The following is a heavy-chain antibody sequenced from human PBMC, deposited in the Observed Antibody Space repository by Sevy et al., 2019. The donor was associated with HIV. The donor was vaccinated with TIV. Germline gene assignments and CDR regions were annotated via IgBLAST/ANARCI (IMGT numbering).Heavy chain of an antibody. CDR3: ESSASCGGDCYYFDY. V-gene: IGHV1-46*01. Sequence: ASVKVSCKASGYDFTSYEIQWVRQAPGQGLEWMGIINPFGGSTSYTQKFQGRVTMTSDTSTTTAYMTLSSLKSEDTAVYYCESSASCGGDCYYFDYWGRGTLVTVSS. J-gene: IGHJ4*02. D-gene: IGHD2-21*02. CDR2: INPFGGST. CDR1: GYDFTSYE.